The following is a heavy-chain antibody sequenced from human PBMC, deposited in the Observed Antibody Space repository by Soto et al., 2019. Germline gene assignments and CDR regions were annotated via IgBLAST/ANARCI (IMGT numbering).Heavy chain of an antibody. J-gene: IGHJ4*02. CDR2: ISTHTGNT. V-gene: IGHV1-18*01. CDR3: VRDVSVSSGSFGGY. D-gene: IGHD3-10*01. Sequence: QVQLVQSGAEVKKPEASVRVSCKASGYTFDSYGLNWVRQAPGQGLKWMGWISTHTGNTDYPQRFQGRVTMTTDKSTSTAFLDLRRLTSDDTAVYYCVRDVSVSSGSFGGYWGQRTLVSVSS. CDR1: GYTFDSYG.